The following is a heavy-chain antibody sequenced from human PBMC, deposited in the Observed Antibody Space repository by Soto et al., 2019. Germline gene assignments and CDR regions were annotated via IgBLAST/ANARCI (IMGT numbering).Heavy chain of an antibody. Sequence: QVQLVQSGAEVKKPGASVKVSCKASGYTFTSYGISWVRQAPGQGLEWMGWISAYNGNTNYAQKLQGRVTMTTDTSTSTAYMELRSLRSDDTAVYYFARGFLEWLFPGAGAFDIWGQGTMVTVSS. V-gene: IGHV1-18*01. J-gene: IGHJ3*02. D-gene: IGHD3-3*01. CDR3: ARGFLEWLFPGAGAFDI. CDR1: GYTFTSYG. CDR2: ISAYNGNT.